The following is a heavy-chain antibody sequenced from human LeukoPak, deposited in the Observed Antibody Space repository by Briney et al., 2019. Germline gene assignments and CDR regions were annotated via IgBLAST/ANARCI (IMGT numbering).Heavy chain of an antibody. CDR3: ARDRGVGALDY. D-gene: IGHD1-26*01. V-gene: IGHV3-7*03. Sequence: PGGSLRLSCAASGFTFSSYWMSWVRQAPGKGLEWVANIKQGGSEKYYVDSVKGRFTISRDNAKNSLYLQMNSLRAEDTAVYYCARDRGVGALDYWGQGTLVTVSS. CDR1: GFTFSSYW. J-gene: IGHJ4*02. CDR2: IKQGGSEK.